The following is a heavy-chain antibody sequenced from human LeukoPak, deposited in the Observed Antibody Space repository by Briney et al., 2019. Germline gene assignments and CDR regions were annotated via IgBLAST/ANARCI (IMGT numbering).Heavy chain of an antibody. CDR1: GFTFSSYG. CDR3: AKAQGEGELLHFYYYYGMDV. D-gene: IGHD3-16*01. CDR2: ISYDGSNK. V-gene: IGHV3-30*18. J-gene: IGHJ6*02. Sequence: GGSLRLSCAASGFTFSSYGMHWVRQAPGKGLEWVAVISYDGSNKYYADSVKGRFTISRDNSKNTLYLQMNSLRAEDTAVYYCAKAQGEGELLHFYYYYGMDVWGQGTTVTVSS.